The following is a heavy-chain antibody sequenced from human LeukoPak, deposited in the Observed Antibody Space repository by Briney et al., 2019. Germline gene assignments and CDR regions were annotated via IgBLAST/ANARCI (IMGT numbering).Heavy chain of an antibody. D-gene: IGHD5-24*01. J-gene: IGHJ4*02. CDR3: SRIRDGYNYIDY. CDR1: GGSISSYY. Sequence: SETLSLTCTVSGGSISSYYWGWIRQPPGKGLEWIGYIYHGGTTYSNPSLKSRVNISVDRSKNQFSLRLSSVTAADTAVFYCSRIRDGYNYIDYWGQGTLVTVSS. CDR2: IYHGGTT. V-gene: IGHV4-59*12.